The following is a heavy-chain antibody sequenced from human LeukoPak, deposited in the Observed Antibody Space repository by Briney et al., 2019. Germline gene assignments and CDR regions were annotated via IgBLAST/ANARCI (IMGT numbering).Heavy chain of an antibody. V-gene: IGHV1-69*13. Sequence: ASVKVSCKASGYTFTSYGISWVRQAPGQGLEWMGGIIPIFGTANYAQKFQGRVTITADESTSTAYMELSSLRSEDTAVYYCARERDYHTDYYYYYGMDVWGQGTTVTVSS. CDR3: ARERDYHTDYYYYYGMDV. CDR1: GYTFTSYG. CDR2: IIPIFGTA. D-gene: IGHD4-11*01. J-gene: IGHJ6*02.